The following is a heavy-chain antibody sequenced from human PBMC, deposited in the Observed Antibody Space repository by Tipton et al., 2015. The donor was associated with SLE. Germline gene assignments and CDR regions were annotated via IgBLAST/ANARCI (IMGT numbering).Heavy chain of an antibody. J-gene: IGHJ6*03. Sequence: TLSLTCTVSGGSISTYYWGWIRQPPGKGLEWIGSIYYSGSTYYNPSLKSRVTISVDTSKNQFSLKLSSVTAADTAVYYCAREIRFLEWLSYYYYMDVWGKGTTVTVSS. V-gene: IGHV4-39*07. D-gene: IGHD3-3*01. CDR2: IYYSGST. CDR1: GGSISTYY. CDR3: AREIRFLEWLSYYYYMDV.